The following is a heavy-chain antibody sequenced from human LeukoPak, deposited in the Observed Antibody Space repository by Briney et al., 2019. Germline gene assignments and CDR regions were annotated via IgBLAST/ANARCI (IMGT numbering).Heavy chain of an antibody. J-gene: IGHJ4*02. V-gene: IGHV3-23*01. CDR3: ARELVRGSWGIALEY. Sequence: GGSLRLSCAASGFTFSRYDMTWVRQAPGKGLEWVSVISRSGSDTYYADSVKGWFTISRDNSENTVFLHMNSLRAEDTAVYYCARELVRGSWGIALEYWGRGTLVAISS. CDR1: GFTFSRYD. D-gene: IGHD3-16*01. CDR2: ISRSGSDT.